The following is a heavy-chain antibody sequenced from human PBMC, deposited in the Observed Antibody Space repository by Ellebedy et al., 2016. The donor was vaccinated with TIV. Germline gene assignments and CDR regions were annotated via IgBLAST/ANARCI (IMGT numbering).Heavy chain of an antibody. CDR1: GASISTYS. CDR3: AKGGYGGYDSVDAVDI. CDR2: IYYSGNT. D-gene: IGHD5-12*01. J-gene: IGHJ3*02. V-gene: IGHV4-59*08. Sequence: SETLSLTCTVSGASISTYSWSWIRQPPGKGLECFGYIYYSGNTNYNPSLKSRVTISVDTSKNQFPLKLTSVTAADTAMYYCAKGGYGGYDSVDAVDIWGQGTMVTVSS.